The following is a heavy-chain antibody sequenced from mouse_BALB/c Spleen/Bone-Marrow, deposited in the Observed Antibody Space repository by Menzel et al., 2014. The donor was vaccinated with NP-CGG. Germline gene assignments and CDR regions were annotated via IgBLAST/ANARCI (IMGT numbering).Heavy chain of an antibody. V-gene: IGHV2-9*02. CDR3: ARGDYSG. J-gene: IGHJ3*02. Sequence: VQRVESGPGLGAPSQSLSITCTVSGFSLTSYGVHWVRQPPGKGLEWLGVIWAGGSTNYNSALMSRLSISKGNSKSQVFLKMNSLQTDDTAMYYWARGDYSGWGQGTLGTGSA. D-gene: IGHD1-1*01. CDR2: IWAGGST. CDR1: GFSLTSYG.